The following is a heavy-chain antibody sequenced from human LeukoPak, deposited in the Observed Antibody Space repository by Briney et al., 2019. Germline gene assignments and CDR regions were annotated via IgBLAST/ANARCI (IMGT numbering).Heavy chain of an antibody. Sequence: GGSLRLSCAASGFTFRNYAMHWVRRAPGKGLEYVSAISSNGGITYYANSVKGRFTISRDNSKNTLYLQMGSLRSDDTAVYYCARETQYSYGYYWFDPWGQGTLVTVSS. CDR1: GFTFRNYA. J-gene: IGHJ5*02. V-gene: IGHV3-64*01. CDR3: ARETQYSYGYYWFDP. D-gene: IGHD5-18*01. CDR2: ISSNGGIT.